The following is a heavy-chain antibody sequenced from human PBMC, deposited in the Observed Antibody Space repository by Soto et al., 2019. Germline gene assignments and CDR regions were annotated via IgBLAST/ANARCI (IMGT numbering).Heavy chain of an antibody. CDR1: GGSISTYY. D-gene: IGHD3-22*01. CDR2: IYYTGST. J-gene: IGHJ2*01. Sequence: QVQLQESGPGLVKPSETLSLTCTVSGGSISTYYWSWIRQPPGKGLEWIGYIYYTGSTNYNPSLKSRVTISVDTSKNQFSLNLNSVTAADTAVYYCASHSGYTNWFFDLWGRGTLVTVSS. CDR3: ASHSGYTNWFFDL. V-gene: IGHV4-59*01.